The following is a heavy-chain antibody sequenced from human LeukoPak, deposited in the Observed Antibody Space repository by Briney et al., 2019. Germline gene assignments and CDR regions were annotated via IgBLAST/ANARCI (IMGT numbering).Heavy chain of an antibody. D-gene: IGHD6-19*01. V-gene: IGHV3-21*01. CDR2: ISSSGTYK. Sequence: GGSLRLSCAVSGFTFSSYSMSWVRQAPGKGLEWVSSISSSGTYKYYADSVKGRFAISRDNAKNSLYLQMNSLRAEDTTVYYCAKGKDSVAGATNDYWGQGTLVTVSS. CDR1: GFTFSSYS. J-gene: IGHJ4*02. CDR3: AKGKDSVAGATNDY.